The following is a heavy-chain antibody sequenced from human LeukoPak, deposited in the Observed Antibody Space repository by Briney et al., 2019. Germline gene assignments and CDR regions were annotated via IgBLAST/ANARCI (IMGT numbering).Heavy chain of an antibody. CDR2: MNPNSGNT. V-gene: IGHV1-8*01. CDR1: GYTFTSYD. CDR3: ARGGWSLVFDY. J-gene: IGHJ4*02. Sequence: ASVKVSCKASGYTFTSYDINWVRHAPRQGLEWMGWMNPNSGNTGYAQTFQGRVTMTRNTSISTAYMELSSMRSEDTAVYYCARGGWSLVFDYWGQGTLITVSS. D-gene: IGHD3-3*01.